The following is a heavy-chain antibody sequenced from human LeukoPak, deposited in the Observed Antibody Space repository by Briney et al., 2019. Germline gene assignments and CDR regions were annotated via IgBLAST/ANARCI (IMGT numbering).Heavy chain of an antibody. Sequence: ASVKVSCKVSGYTLTELSMHWVRQAPGKGLEWMGGFDPGDGETIYAQKFQGRVTMTEDTSTDTAYMELSSLRSEDTAVYYCATALRYCTNGVCYTPNPHFGYWGQGTLVTVSS. J-gene: IGHJ4*02. CDR3: ATALRYCTNGVCYTPNPHFGY. CDR1: GYTLTELS. V-gene: IGHV1-24*01. D-gene: IGHD2-8*01. CDR2: FDPGDGET.